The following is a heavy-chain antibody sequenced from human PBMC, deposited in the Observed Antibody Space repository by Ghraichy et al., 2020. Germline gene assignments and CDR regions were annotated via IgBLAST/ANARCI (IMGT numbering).Heavy chain of an antibody. J-gene: IGHJ4*02. CDR3: ATMHSGTHFDY. Sequence: GGSLRLSCAASGFTFSTYEMNWVRQAPGKGLEWVSYISSSGTTIYYADSVKGRFTISRDNAKNSLYLQMNRLRAEDSAVYYCATMHSGTHFDYWGQGTLVTVSS. CDR2: ISSSGTTI. CDR1: GFTFSTYE. D-gene: IGHD1-26*01. V-gene: IGHV3-48*03.